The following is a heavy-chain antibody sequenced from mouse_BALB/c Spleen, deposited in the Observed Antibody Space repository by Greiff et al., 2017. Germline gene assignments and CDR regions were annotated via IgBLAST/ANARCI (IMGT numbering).Heavy chain of an antibody. J-gene: IGHJ3*01. CDR3: ARAYYRYDGFAY. CDR2: ISYSGST. Sequence: VQLQQSGPGLVKPSQSLSLTCTVTGYSITSDYAWNWIRQFPGNKLEWMGYISYSGSTSYNPSLKSRISITRDTSKNQFFLQLNSVTTEDTATYYCARAYYRYDGFAYWGQGTLVTVSA. D-gene: IGHD2-14*01. CDR1: GYSITSDYA. V-gene: IGHV3-2*02.